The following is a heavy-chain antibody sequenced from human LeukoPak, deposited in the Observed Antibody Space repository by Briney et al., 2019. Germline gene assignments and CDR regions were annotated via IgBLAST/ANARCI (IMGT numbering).Heavy chain of an antibody. Sequence: ASVKVSCNVSGYTLTELSMHWVRQAPGKGLEWMGGFDPEDGETIYAQKFQGRVTMTEDTSTDTAYMELSSLRSEDTAVYYCATSRIAARPVAWFGPWGQGTLVTVSS. CDR3: ATSRIAARPVAWFGP. J-gene: IGHJ5*02. CDR2: FDPEDGET. V-gene: IGHV1-24*01. D-gene: IGHD6-6*01. CDR1: GYTLTELS.